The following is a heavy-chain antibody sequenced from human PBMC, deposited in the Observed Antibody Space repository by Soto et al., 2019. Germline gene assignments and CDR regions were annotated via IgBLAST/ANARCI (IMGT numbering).Heavy chain of an antibody. V-gene: IGHV3-23*01. D-gene: IGHD2-21*02. Sequence: EVQLLESGGDLVQPGGSLRLSCAASGFTFSSYAMSWVRQAPGKGLEWVSGISGSGGNTFYADSVKGRFTISRDNSKRTLYVQMSSLSVEATAVYYCAKGPQASRMVTKQGSAFDTWGQGTMVTVS. CDR1: GFTFSSYA. CDR2: ISGSGGNT. J-gene: IGHJ3*02. CDR3: AKGPQASRMVTKQGSAFDT.